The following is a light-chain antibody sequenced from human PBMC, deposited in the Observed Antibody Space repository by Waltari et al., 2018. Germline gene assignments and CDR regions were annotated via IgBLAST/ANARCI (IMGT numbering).Light chain of an antibody. CDR1: QAISIW. CDR3: QQANSFPFT. J-gene: IGKJ4*01. Sequence: DIQMTQSPSSVSASVGDTVTITCRASQAISIWLAWYQQKPGRAPNLLIYAASSLESGVPERFSGSGSGTDFTLTITNLQPEDFATYYCQQANSFPFTFGGGTKVEI. CDR2: AAS. V-gene: IGKV1D-12*01.